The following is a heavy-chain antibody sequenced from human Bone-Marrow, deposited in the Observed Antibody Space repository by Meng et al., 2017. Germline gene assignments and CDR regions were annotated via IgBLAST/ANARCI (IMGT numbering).Heavy chain of an antibody. Sequence: GESLKISCAASGFTFSSCGMHWVRQAPGKGLEWVAFIRYDGSNKYYADSVKGRFTISRDNSKNTLYLQMNSLRAEDTAVYYCARDMHYDSSGYREVDYYYYYGMDVWGQGTTVTVSS. CDR2: IRYDGSNK. D-gene: IGHD3-22*01. CDR1: GFTFSSCG. V-gene: IGHV3-30*02. J-gene: IGHJ6*02. CDR3: ARDMHYDSSGYREVDYYYYYGMDV.